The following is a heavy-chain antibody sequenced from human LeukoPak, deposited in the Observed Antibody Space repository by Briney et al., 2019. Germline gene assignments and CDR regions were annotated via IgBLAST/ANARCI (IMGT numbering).Heavy chain of an antibody. V-gene: IGHV3-23*01. J-gene: IGHJ5*02. CDR1: GFTFSSYV. CDR3: ARESVGYDFWSGYSSWFDP. D-gene: IGHD3-3*01. CDR2: ISNSGGST. Sequence: GGSLRLSCAASGFTFSSYVMSWVRQAPGKGLEWVSSISNSGGSTYYADSVKGRFTISRDNSKNTLYLQMNSLRAEDTAVYYCARESVGYDFWSGYSSWFDPWGQGTLVTVSS.